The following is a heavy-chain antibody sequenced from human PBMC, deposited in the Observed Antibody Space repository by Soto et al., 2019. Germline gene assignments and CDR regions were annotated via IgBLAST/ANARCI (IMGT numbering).Heavy chain of an antibody. CDR2: INHSGST. J-gene: IGHJ6*02. D-gene: IGHD6-19*01. Sequence: SETLSLTCTVYGGSFSGYYWSCIRQPPGKGLEWIGEINHSGSTNYNPSLKSRVTISVDTSKNQFSLKLSSVTAADTAVYYCARVPGIAVAGPMDYGMDVWGQGTTVTVSS. CDR3: ARVPGIAVAGPMDYGMDV. CDR1: GGSFSGYY. V-gene: IGHV4-34*01.